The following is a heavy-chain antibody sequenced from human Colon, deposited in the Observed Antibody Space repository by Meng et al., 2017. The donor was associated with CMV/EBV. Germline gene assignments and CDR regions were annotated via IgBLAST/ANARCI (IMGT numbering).Heavy chain of an antibody. CDR1: GDSVSSNVYY. V-gene: IGHV4-39*01. CDR2: VSYNGNT. J-gene: IGHJ4*02. D-gene: IGHD6-19*01. CDR3: ARAVAGNGGPHYYFDY. Sequence: SETLSLTCTVSGDSVSSNVYYWGWIRLPPGKGLEWIATVSYNGNTFYNPSLEGRVTISIDTSKNQFSLKLSSVTAADTAVYYCARAVAGNGGPHYYFDYWGQGTLVTVSS.